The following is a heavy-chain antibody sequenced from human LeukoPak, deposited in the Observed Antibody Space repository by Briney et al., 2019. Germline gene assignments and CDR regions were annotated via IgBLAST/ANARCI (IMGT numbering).Heavy chain of an antibody. D-gene: IGHD6-19*01. J-gene: IGHJ4*02. CDR2: IYPADSDT. Sequence: GESLKISCKGSGYSFSSYWIAWVRQMPGKGLEWMAIIYPADSDTRYSPSFQGQVTISADKSINTAYLQWSSLKASDTATYYCARPDSSGYYVVWGQGTLVTVYS. V-gene: IGHV5-51*01. CDR3: ARPDSSGYYVV. CDR1: GYSFSSYW.